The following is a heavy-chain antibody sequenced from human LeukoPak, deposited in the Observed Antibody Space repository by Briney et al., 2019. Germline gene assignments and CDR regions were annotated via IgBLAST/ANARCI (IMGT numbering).Heavy chain of an antibody. Sequence: DPGGSLRLSCAASGFSFSDFYMTWIRQAPGKGLEWVSHISNNGDTSHYEESVKGRFTISRDNAKNSLYLQMNSLRLEDTAIYFSARDLVNYGYYDSWGQGTLVTVSS. V-gene: IGHV3-11*01. CDR1: GFSFSDFY. J-gene: IGHJ4*02. CDR3: ARDLVNYGYYDS. D-gene: IGHD3-10*01. CDR2: ISNNGDTS.